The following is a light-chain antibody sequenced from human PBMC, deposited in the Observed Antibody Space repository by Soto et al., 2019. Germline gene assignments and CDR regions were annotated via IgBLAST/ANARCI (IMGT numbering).Light chain of an antibody. V-gene: IGKV3-20*01. J-gene: IGKJ5*01. CDR2: GAS. CDR3: QQYGSSPPST. CDR1: HSVSSSY. Sequence: EIVLTQSPGTLSLSPGERATLSCRASHSVSSSYLAWYQQKPGQAPRLLIYGASSRATGIPDRLSGSGSGTDFTLTISRLEPKDFAVYYCQQYGSSPPSTFGQGTRLEIK.